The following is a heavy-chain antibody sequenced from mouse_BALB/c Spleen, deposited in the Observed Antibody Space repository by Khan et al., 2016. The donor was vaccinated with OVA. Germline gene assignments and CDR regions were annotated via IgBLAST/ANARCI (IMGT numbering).Heavy chain of an antibody. CDR3: ANCGYWYFDY. CDR2: INTYTGEP. CDR1: GYSFTNYG. J-gene: IGHJ1*01. V-gene: IGHV9-3-1*01. Sequence: QIQLVQSGPEVKKPGETVKISCKASGYSFTNYGMNWVRQAPGKGLKWMGWINTYTGEPTYADDFKGRFAFSLETSASTAYLQINNLKDEDTATCFCANCGYWYFDYWGAGTTVTVSS.